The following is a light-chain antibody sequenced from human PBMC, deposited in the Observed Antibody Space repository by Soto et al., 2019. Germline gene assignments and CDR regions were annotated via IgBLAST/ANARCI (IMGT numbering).Light chain of an antibody. CDR3: QQRSNWPIT. J-gene: IGKJ5*01. CDR2: DAS. V-gene: IGKV3-11*01. CDR1: QTINRY. Sequence: EIVLTQSPATLSLSPGERATLSCRASQTINRYLAWYHQKPGQPPRLLIYDASTRATGIPARFSGSGSGTDFTLTISSLEPEDFAVYYCQQRSNWPITFGQGTRLEIK.